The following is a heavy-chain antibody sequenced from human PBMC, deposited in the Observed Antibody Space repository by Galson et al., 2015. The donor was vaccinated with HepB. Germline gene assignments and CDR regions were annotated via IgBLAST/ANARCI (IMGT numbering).Heavy chain of an antibody. Sequence: VTVSCKASGYTFTSYYMHWVRQAPGQGLEWMGIINPSGGSTSYAQKFQGRVTMTRDTSTSTVYMELSSLRSEDTAVYYCARGANYDILTGYYRDLVGNWFDPWGQGTLVTVSS. J-gene: IGHJ5*02. D-gene: IGHD3-9*01. V-gene: IGHV1-46*01. CDR1: GYTFTSYY. CDR3: ARGANYDILTGYYRDLVGNWFDP. CDR2: INPSGGST.